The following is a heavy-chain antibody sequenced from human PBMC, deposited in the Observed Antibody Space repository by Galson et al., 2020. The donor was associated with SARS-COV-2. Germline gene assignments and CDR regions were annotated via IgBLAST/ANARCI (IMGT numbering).Heavy chain of an antibody. J-gene: IGHJ6*02. V-gene: IGHV4-61*02. CDR2: IYTSGST. CDR1: GGSISSGRYY. CDR3: AIATLGILRYYGMVV. Sequence: SETLSLTCTVSGGSISSGRYYWSWIPQPAGKGLEWIGRIYTSGSTNYNPSLKSRVTISVDTSKNQFSLKRSSVTAADTAVDYCAIATLGILRYYGMVVWGQGTTVTVSS. D-gene: IGHD3-16*02.